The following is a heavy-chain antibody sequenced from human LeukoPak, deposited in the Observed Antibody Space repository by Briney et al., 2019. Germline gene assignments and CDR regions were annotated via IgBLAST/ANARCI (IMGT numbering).Heavy chain of an antibody. D-gene: IGHD4-17*01. J-gene: IGHJ4*02. V-gene: IGHV1-2*02. CDR1: GYTFTSYG. Sequence: GASVKVSCKASGYTFTSYGISWVRQAPGQGLEWMGWINPNSGGTNYAQKFQGRVTMTRDTSISTAYMELSRLRSDDTAVYYCARLPTTVNPGVDYWGQGTLVTVSS. CDR2: INPNSGGT. CDR3: ARLPTTVNPGVDY.